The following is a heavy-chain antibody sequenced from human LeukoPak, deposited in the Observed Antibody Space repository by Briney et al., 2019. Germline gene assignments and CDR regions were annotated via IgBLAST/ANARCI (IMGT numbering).Heavy chain of an antibody. V-gene: IGHV3-30*18. J-gene: IGHJ4*02. Sequence: GGSLRLSCAASGFTFSSYGMHWVRQAPGKGREWVAVISYDGSNKYYADSVKGRFTISRDNSKNTLYLQMNSLRAEDTAVYYCAKDHRWWFLDYWGQGTLVTVSS. CDR2: ISYDGSNK. D-gene: IGHD2-15*01. CDR3: AKDHRWWFLDY. CDR1: GFTFSSYG.